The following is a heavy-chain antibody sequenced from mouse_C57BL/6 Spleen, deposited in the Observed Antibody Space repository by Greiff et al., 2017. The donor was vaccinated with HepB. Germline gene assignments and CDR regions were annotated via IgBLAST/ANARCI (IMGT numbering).Heavy chain of an antibody. J-gene: IGHJ2*01. Sequence: EVKLVESGGGLVQPGGSLKLSCAASGFTFSDYYMYWVRQTPEKRLEWVAYISNGGGSNYYPDTVKGRITISRDNAKTILYLQLSRLKSEDTAMYYGARLWVRGYYFDYWGQGTTLTVSS. CDR2: ISNGGGSN. CDR1: GFTFSDYY. V-gene: IGHV5-12*01. D-gene: IGHD2-1*01. CDR3: ARLWVRGYYFDY.